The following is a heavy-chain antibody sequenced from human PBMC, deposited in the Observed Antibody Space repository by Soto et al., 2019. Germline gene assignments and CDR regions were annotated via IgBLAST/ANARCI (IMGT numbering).Heavy chain of an antibody. D-gene: IGHD3-22*01. CDR2: IYYSGST. CDR1: GGSISSYY. Sequence: SETLSPTCTVSGGSISSYYWSWNRQPPGKGLEWIGYIYYSGSTNYNPSLKSRVTIPVDTSKNQFSLKQSSVTAAGTAVYYCARGGFNYYDSSGYQPRPNWFDPWGQGTLVTVSS. V-gene: IGHV4-59*01. J-gene: IGHJ5*02. CDR3: ARGGFNYYDSSGYQPRPNWFDP.